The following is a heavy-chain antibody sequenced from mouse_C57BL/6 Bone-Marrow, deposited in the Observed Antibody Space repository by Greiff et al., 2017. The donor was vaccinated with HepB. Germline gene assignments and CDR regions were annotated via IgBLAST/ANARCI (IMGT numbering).Heavy chain of an antibody. Sequence: VQLQQSGPELVKPGASVKMSCKASGYTFTDYNMHWVKQSHGKSLEWIGYINPNNGGTSYNQKFKGKATLTVNKSTSAAYMELRSLTSEDSAVYYYARTGIYDYAGWAMDYWGQGTSVTVSS. CDR1: GYTFTDYN. CDR3: ARTGIYDYAGWAMDY. V-gene: IGHV1-22*01. J-gene: IGHJ4*01. CDR2: INPNNGGT. D-gene: IGHD2-4*01.